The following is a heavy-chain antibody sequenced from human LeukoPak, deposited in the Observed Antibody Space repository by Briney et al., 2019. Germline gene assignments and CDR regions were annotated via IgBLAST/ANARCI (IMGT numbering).Heavy chain of an antibody. CDR2: IYYSGTS. J-gene: IGHJ5*02. V-gene: IGHV4-59*01. Sequence: PSETLSLTCTVSGGSIRSSHWSWIRQPPGKGLEFIGYIYYSGTSNYNPSLKSRVTMSVDTSNNQFSLKLNSVTAADTAVYYCAKAAGYSTIYWFDPWGQGTLVTVSP. CDR3: AKAAGYSTIYWFDP. CDR1: GGSIRSSH. D-gene: IGHD6-13*01.